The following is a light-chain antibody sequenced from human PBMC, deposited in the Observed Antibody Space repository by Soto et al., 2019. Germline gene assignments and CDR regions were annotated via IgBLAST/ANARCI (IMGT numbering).Light chain of an antibody. J-gene: IGKJ5*01. CDR2: GAS. CDR3: QQYDSSPIT. Sequence: IVLTHSAGTLSLSTGERATLSWRASQSVSSSYLAWYQQKTGQAPSLLIYGASRRATGIPDRFSGSGYGTDFNLTISRLETEDFAVYYCQQYDSSPITFGQGTRLEIK. V-gene: IGKV3-20*01. CDR1: QSVSSSY.